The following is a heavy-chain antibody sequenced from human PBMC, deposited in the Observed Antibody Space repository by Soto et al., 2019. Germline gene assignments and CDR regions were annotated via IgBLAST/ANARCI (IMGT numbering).Heavy chain of an antibody. CDR3: GKDSRCNNTSGSNGHYHFGLDV. Sequence: SETLCLSCAVTGGSFSGYYMGWIRQSPGKGLEFVGEMSRSGRTNVNPSLESGVITSVDTSNNHFSLMLTSLTAADTAVYYCGKDSRCNNTSGSNGHYHFGLDVLGQGTTVTVSS. CDR2: MSRSGRT. V-gene: IGHV4-34*01. CDR1: GGSFSGYY. D-gene: IGHD2-2*01. J-gene: IGHJ6*02.